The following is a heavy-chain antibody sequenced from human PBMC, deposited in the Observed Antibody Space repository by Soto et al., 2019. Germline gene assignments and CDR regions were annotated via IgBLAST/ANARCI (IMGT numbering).Heavy chain of an antibody. CDR2: IIPIFGTA. CDR1: GGTFSSYA. V-gene: IGHV1-69*13. D-gene: IGHD4-4*01. CDR3: ARGSTVTTNYYYYGMDV. Sequence: SVKVSCKASGGTFSSYAISWVRQAPGQGLEWMGGIIPIFGTANYAQKFQGRVTITADESTSTAYMELSSLRSEDTAVYYCARGSTVTTNYYYYGMDVWGQGTTVTVSS. J-gene: IGHJ6*02.